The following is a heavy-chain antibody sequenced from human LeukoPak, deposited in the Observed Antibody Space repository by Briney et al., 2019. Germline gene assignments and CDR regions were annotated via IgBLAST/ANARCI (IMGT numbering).Heavy chain of an antibody. CDR3: ARDKLLWFGDPHGGIGAFDI. CDR1: GFTFSSYW. J-gene: IGHJ3*02. V-gene: IGHV3-7*01. D-gene: IGHD3-10*01. Sequence: PGGSLRLSCAASGFTFSSYWMSWVRQAPGRGLEWVANIKQDGSEKYYVDSVKGRFTISRDNAKNSLYLQMNSLRAEDTAVYYCARDKLLWFGDPHGGIGAFDIWGQGTMVTVSS. CDR2: IKQDGSEK.